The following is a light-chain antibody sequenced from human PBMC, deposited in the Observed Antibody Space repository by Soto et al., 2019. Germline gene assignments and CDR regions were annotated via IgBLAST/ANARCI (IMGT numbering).Light chain of an antibody. CDR3: LQHNSYPRT. Sequence: DIQMTQSPSSLSASVGDRVTITCRASQGMRYDLGWYQQKPGQAPKRLIYAASSLQSGVPSRFSGSGSGTEFTLTISSLQPEDFATYYCLQHNSYPRTFGQGTKVEIK. V-gene: IGKV1-17*01. CDR1: QGMRYD. CDR2: AAS. J-gene: IGKJ1*01.